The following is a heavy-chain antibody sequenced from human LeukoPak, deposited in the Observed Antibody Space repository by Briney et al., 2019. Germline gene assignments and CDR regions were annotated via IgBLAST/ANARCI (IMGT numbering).Heavy chain of an antibody. V-gene: IGHV3-33*01. J-gene: IGHJ3*02. Sequence: GGSLRLSCAASGFTFSNYGMHWVREAPGKGLGWVAVIWYDGSNKYYADSVKGRFTISRDNSKNTLYLQMNSLRAEDTAVYYCAREMATTDAFDIWGQGTMVTVSS. D-gene: IGHD5-24*01. CDR2: IWYDGSNK. CDR1: GFTFSNYG. CDR3: AREMATTDAFDI.